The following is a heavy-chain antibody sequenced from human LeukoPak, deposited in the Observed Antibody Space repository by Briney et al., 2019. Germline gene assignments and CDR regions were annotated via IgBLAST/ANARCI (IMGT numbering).Heavy chain of an antibody. CDR3: ARGGSSSWYSGNSYYFDY. J-gene: IGHJ4*02. CDR1: GYSISSGYY. Sequence: SETLSLTCTVSGYSISSGYYWGWIRQPPGKGLEWIGSIYHSGSTYYDPSLKSRVTISVDTSKDQFSLKLSSVTAADTAVYYCARGGSSSWYSGNSYYFDYWGQGTLVTVSS. CDR2: IYHSGST. V-gene: IGHV4-38-2*02. D-gene: IGHD6-13*01.